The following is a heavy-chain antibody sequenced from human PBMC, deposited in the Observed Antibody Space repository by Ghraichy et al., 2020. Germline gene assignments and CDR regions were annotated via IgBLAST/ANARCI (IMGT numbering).Heavy chain of an antibody. J-gene: IGHJ4*02. V-gene: IGHV3-21*01. CDR3: VRLLNGYGEY. CDR1: GFAFSDYS. CDR2: IDRSSTYM. Sequence: GGSLSLSCAASGFAFSDYSMKWVRQAPGKGLEWVSSIDRSSTYMYYIDSVRGRFTISRDNAKNSLYLQMNSLRAEDTAIYYCVRLLNGYGEYWGQGTLVTVSS. D-gene: IGHD5-18*01.